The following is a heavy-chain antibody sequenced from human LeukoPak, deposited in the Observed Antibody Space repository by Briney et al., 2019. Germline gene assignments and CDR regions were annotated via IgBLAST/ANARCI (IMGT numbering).Heavy chain of an antibody. J-gene: IGHJ4*02. V-gene: IGHV4-39*01. CDR2: IYNSGTT. CDR3: ASPGGGPTDY. CDR1: GDSISSTSYY. Sequence: SETLSLTCTVSGDSISSTSYYWDWIRQPPGKGLEWIGSIYNSGTTYYNPSLKSRVTISVDTSKNQFPLKLSSVTAADTAVYYCASPGGGPTDYWGQGTLVTVSS. D-gene: IGHD3-16*01.